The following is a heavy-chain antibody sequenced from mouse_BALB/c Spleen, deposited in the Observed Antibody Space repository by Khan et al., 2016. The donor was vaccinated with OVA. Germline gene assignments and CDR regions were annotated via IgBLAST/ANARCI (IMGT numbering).Heavy chain of an antibody. J-gene: IGHJ3*01. CDR2: ISYSGST. D-gene: IGHD2-14*01. CDR1: GYSITSDYA. CDR3: ARGRYRYPFAY. Sequence: EVKLLESGPGLVKPSQSLSLTCTVTGYSITSDYAWNWIRQFPGNKLEWMGYISYSGSTSYNPSLKSRISITRDTSKNQFFLQLNSVTTEDTFTYYCARGRYRYPFAYWGQGTLVTVSA. V-gene: IGHV3-2*02.